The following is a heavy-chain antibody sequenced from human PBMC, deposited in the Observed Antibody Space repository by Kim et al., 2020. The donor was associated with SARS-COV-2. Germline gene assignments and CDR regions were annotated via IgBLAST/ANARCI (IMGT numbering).Heavy chain of an antibody. D-gene: IGHD3-22*01. Sequence: GGSLRLSCAASGFTFSNYGMHWVRQAPGKGLVWVSYISSDARSINYAESMKGRFTVSRDNAKNSLYLQMTSLRAEDTAVYYCASRDNSRAYYFVAWGQ. J-gene: IGHJ4*02. CDR3: ASRDNSRAYYFVA. CDR1: GFTFSNYG. CDR2: ISSDARSI. V-gene: IGHV3-48*03.